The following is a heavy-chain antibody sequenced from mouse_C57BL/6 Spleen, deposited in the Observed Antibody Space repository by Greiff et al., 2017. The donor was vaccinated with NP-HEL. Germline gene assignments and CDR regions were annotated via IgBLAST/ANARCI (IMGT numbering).Heavy chain of an antibody. J-gene: IGHJ1*03. D-gene: IGHD4-1*01. CDR2: IRNKANGYTT. Sequence: EVQVVESGGGLVQPGGSLSLSCAASGFTFTDYYMSWVRQPPGKALEWLGFIRNKANGYTTEYSASVKGRFTISRDNSQSILYLQMNALRAEDSATYYCARWLTGTSWYFDVWGTGTTVTVSS. CDR3: ARWLTGTSWYFDV. CDR1: GFTFTDYY. V-gene: IGHV7-3*01.